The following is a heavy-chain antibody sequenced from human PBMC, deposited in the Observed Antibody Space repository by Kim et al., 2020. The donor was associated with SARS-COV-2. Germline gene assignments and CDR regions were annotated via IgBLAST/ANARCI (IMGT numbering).Heavy chain of an antibody. CDR3: ARHVTCGVWYYFDY. CDR2: IYPGDANT. J-gene: IGHJ4*02. D-gene: IGHD2-21*01. Sequence: GKGIEWMGIIYPGDANTRYSPAFQGQVTISAKKSISTAYLQWSSLKASDTAMYYCARHVTCGVWYYFDYWGQGTLVTVSS. V-gene: IGHV5-51*01.